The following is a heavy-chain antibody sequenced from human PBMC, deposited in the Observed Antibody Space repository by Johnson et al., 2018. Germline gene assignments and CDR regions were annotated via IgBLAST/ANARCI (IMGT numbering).Heavy chain of an antibody. J-gene: IGHJ1*01. Sequence: QVQLQQWGAGLLKPSETLSLTCAVYGGSFSDYSWSWIRQPPGRGLEWIGEINHSGSTNYNPSLESRVTISIDTSKTQFSLNLSSVTAADTALYYCARGQRLGSGWNSAEYCHHWGQGTLVTV. D-gene: IGHD6-19*01. CDR3: ARGQRLGSGWNSAEYCHH. V-gene: IGHV4-34*01. CDR2: INHSGST. CDR1: GGSFSDYS.